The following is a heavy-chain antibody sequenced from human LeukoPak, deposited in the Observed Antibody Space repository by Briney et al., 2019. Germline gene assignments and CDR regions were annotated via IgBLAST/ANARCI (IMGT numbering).Heavy chain of an antibody. CDR1: GYTFTSYG. CDR3: ATDRGWFDP. Sequence: ASVKVSCKASGYTFTSYGISWVRQAPGQGLEWMGGFDPEDGETIYAQKFQGRVTMTEDTSTDTAYMELSSLRSEDTAVYYCATDRGWFDPWGQGTLVTVSS. J-gene: IGHJ5*02. V-gene: IGHV1-24*01. CDR2: FDPEDGET.